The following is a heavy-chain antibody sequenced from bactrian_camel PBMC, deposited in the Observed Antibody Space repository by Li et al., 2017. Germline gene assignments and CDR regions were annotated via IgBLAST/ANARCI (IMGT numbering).Heavy chain of an antibody. J-gene: IGHJ4*01. CDR2: IDAGGGNT. CDR3: AKGGVPYCSGGYCWAFHY. V-gene: IGHV3S1*01. CDR1: RHTDSSAC. D-gene: IGHD2*01. Sequence: QLVESGGGSVQTGGSLRLSCTTSRHTDSSACTAWFRQAPGKEREGVAAIDAGGGNTYYAASVKGRFTISQDNPKNTVYLQMNSLKSDDTAMYYCAKGGVPYCSGGYCWAFHYWGQGTQVTVS.